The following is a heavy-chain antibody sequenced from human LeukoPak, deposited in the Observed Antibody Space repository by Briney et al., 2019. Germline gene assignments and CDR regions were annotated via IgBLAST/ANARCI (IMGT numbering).Heavy chain of an antibody. J-gene: IGHJ4*02. D-gene: IGHD1-14*01. Sequence: GGSLRLSCVDLGGRRIIKKKSWVRQAPGKGLEWVSRIYSGGAIRYADSVKGRFTISRDSSKNTLFLQMNDLTVEDTARYYCARRPGNWGQGILVTVSS. V-gene: IGHV3-53*01. CDR3: ARRPGN. CDR1: GRRIIKK. CDR2: IYSGGAI.